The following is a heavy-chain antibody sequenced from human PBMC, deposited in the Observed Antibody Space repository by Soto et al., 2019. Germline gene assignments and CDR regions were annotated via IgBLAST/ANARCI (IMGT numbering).Heavy chain of an antibody. CDR1: GFTFTSYG. J-gene: IGHJ5*02. Sequence: QVQLVESGGGVVQPGRSLRLSCAASGFTFTSYGMHWVRQAPGKGLEWVAVISYDGFNRYYGDSVKGRFTISRDDSENALYLQLYSLRPEDTAVYFCAMDASIAVAKGALCNWFGPWGKGTLVRVSS. CDR3: AMDASIAVAKGALCNWFGP. V-gene: IGHV3-30*03. CDR2: ISYDGFNR. D-gene: IGHD3-16*01.